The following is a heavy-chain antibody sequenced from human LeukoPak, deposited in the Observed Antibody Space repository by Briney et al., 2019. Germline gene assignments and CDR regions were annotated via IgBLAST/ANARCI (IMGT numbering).Heavy chain of an antibody. D-gene: IGHD3-10*01. J-gene: IGHJ6*03. Sequence: ASVKVSCKASGYTFTSYTITWVRQAPGQGLEWMGWISIYNGNTKYAQKLQGRVTMTTDTSTSTAYMELRSLRSDDTAVYYCARVKYGSGYYNYHMDVWGRGTTVTISS. CDR2: ISIYNGNT. CDR3: ARVKYGSGYYNYHMDV. V-gene: IGHV1-18*01. CDR1: GYTFTSYT.